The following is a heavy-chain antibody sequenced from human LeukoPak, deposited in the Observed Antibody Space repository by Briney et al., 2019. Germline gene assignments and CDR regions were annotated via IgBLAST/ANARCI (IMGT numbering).Heavy chain of an antibody. CDR2: IYYSGST. CDR3: AREAVTMIVPGAFDI. J-gene: IGHJ3*02. D-gene: IGHD3-22*01. Sequence: SETLSLTCTVSGGSISSGDYYWSWIRQPPGKGLEWIGYIYYSGSTNYNPSLKSRVTISVDTSKNQFSLKLSSVTAADTAVYYCAREAVTMIVPGAFDIWGQGTMVTVSS. V-gene: IGHV4-61*08. CDR1: GGSISSGDYY.